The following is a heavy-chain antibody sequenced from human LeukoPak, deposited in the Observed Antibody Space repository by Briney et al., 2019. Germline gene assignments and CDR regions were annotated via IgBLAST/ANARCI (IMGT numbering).Heavy chain of an antibody. Sequence: GGTLRLSCAASGFTFGSYGMDWVRQAPGKGLEWVSAISGSGANTHYADSVKGRFTISRDNYKNTLYLQMNSLRAEDTAVYYCARGNSVDTAFDYWGQGTLVTVSS. V-gene: IGHV3-23*01. CDR3: ARGNSVDTAFDY. J-gene: IGHJ4*02. CDR1: GFTFGSYG. CDR2: ISGSGANT. D-gene: IGHD5-18*01.